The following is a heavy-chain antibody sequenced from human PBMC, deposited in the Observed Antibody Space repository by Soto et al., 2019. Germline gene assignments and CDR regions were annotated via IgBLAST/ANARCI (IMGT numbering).Heavy chain of an antibody. J-gene: IGHJ2*01. CDR2: IYDSGGT. CDR1: GGSISGGVGGLYY. Sequence: QLQLRESGPGLVKPSETLSLTCTVSGGSISGGVGGLYYWSWIRQPPGKGLEWIGYIYDSGGTYYNPSLKNRVTISVDTSKNQSSLRLSSVTAADTAVYYCAREVIPLTTDWYFDLWGRGTLVTVSS. D-gene: IGHD4-17*01. V-gene: IGHV4-30-4*01. CDR3: AREVIPLTTDWYFDL.